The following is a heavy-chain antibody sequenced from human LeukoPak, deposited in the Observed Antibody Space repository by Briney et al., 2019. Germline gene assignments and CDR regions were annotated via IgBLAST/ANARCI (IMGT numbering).Heavy chain of an antibody. CDR1: GSPFSSYW. V-gene: IGHV3-7*01. CDR2: IKQDGGET. Sequence: QPGGSLRLSCAASGSPFSSYWMAWVRQAPGKGLEWVASIKQDGGETLYVDSVKGRFTISRDNAKNSLYLQMNSLRAEDTAVYYCTREDHSNYNYWGQGTLVTVSS. CDR3: TREDHSNYNY. J-gene: IGHJ4*02. D-gene: IGHD4-11*01.